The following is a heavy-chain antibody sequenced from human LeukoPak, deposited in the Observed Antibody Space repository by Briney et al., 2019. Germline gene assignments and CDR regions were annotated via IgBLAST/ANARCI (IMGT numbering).Heavy chain of an antibody. CDR2: FDPEDGET. CDR3: TIISSDYYYGMDV. Sequence: ASVTVSFKVSGYTLTELSMHWVRQAPGKGLEWMGGFDPEDGETIYAQKFQGRVTMTEDTSTDTAYMELSSLRSEDTAVYYCTIISSDYYYGMDVWGKGTTVTVSS. D-gene: IGHD3-10*01. CDR1: GYTLTELS. J-gene: IGHJ6*04. V-gene: IGHV1-24*01.